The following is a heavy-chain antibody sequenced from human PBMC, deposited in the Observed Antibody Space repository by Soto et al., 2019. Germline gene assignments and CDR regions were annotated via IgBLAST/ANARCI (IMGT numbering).Heavy chain of an antibody. CDR1: GFTFSSYA. CDR2: ISGSGGST. CDR3: AKGPAVGYCSGGSCYSHIPDYYYMDV. V-gene: IGHV3-23*01. Sequence: EVQLLESGGGLVQPGGSLRLSCAASGFTFSSYAMSWVRQAPGKGLEWVSAISGSGGSTYYADSVKGRFTISRENSQNQLYLQMNNVRAKDTAVYYCAKGPAVGYCSGGSCYSHIPDYYYMDVWGKGTTVTVSS. J-gene: IGHJ6*03. D-gene: IGHD2-15*01.